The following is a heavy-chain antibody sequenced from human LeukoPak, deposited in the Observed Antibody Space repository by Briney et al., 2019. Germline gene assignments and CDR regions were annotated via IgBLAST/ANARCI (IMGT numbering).Heavy chain of an antibody. D-gene: IGHD2-21*02. CDR3: ARSFCGGDCHFDY. J-gene: IGHJ4*02. CDR2: ISGSGGST. Sequence: GGSLRLSCAASGFTFSSYAMSWVCQAPGKGLEWVSAISGSGGSTYYADSVKGRFTISRDNSKNTLYLQMNSLRAEDTAVYYCARSFCGGDCHFDYWGQGTLVTVSS. CDR1: GFTFSSYA. V-gene: IGHV3-23*01.